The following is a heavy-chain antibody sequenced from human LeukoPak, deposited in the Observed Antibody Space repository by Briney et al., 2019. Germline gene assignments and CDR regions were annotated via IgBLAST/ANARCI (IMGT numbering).Heavy chain of an antibody. CDR2: IYHSGST. CDR1: GYSISSGYY. Sequence: SEALSLTXAVSGYSISSGYYWGWIRQPPGEGLEWIGSIYHSGSTYYNPSLKSRVTISVDTSKNQFSLKLSSVTAADTAVYYCARTGCPSHCSGGRLNWFDPWGQGTLVTVSS. D-gene: IGHD2-15*01. V-gene: IGHV4-38-2*01. J-gene: IGHJ5*02. CDR3: ARTGCPSHCSGGRLNWFDP.